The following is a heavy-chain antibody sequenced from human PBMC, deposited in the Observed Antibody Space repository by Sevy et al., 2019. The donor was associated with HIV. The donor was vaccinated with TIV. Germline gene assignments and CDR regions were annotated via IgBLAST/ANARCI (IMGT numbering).Heavy chain of an antibody. J-gene: IGHJ6*02. CDR1: GFTFDDHA. V-gene: IGHV3-9*01. CDR3: AKGGPDYHYGMDV. Sequence: GGSLRLSCTASGFTFDDHAMHWVRQGPGKGLEWFSGISWNSGGIDYADSVEGRFTISRDNAKNSLYLQMNSLRPEDTGSYFCAKGGPDYHYGMDVWGQGTTVTVSS. CDR2: ISWNSGGI.